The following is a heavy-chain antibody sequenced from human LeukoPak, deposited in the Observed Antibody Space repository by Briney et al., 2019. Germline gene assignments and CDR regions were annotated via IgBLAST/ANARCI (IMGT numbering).Heavy chain of an antibody. V-gene: IGHV4-59*01. D-gene: IGHD4-17*01. CDR3: GRGYSVTTVAPYYYMDV. Sequence: SETLSLTCTVSGGSISSYYWSWIRQPPGKGLEWIGYIYYSGSTNYNPSLKSRVTISVDTSKNQFSLKLSSVTAADTAMYYYGRGYSVTTVAPYYYMDVWGKGNTVTVSS. CDR2: IYYSGST. CDR1: GGSISSYY. J-gene: IGHJ6*03.